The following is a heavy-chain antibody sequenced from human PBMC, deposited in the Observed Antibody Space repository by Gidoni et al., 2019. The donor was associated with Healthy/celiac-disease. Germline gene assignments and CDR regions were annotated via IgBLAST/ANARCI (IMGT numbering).Heavy chain of an antibody. CDR2: IDPSDSYA. CDR1: GYNFNTYW. V-gene: IGHV5-10-1*03. D-gene: IGHD1-1*01. J-gene: IGHJ6*02. CDR3: ARQPTRTGLYGMDV. Sequence: EVQLVQSGAEVKKPGESLTISCKGSGYNFNTYWITWVRQMPGKGLEWMGRIDPSDSYANYRPSFQGHVTISVDKLISTAYLQWSSLMASDTAMYYCARQPTRTGLYGMDVWGQGTTVTVSS.